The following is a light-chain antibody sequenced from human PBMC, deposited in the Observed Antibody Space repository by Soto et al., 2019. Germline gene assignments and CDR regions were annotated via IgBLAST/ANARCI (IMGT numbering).Light chain of an antibody. CDR1: SSDVGGYNY. V-gene: IGLV2-14*01. Sequence: QSVLTQPASVSGSPGQSITISCTGTSSDVGGYNYVSWYQQHPGKAPKLMIYDVINRPSGVSNRFSGSKSVNTAALTISGLQAEDEADYYCSSYTSSNTLVFGGGTKLTVL. CDR2: DVI. J-gene: IGLJ2*01. CDR3: SSYTSSNTLV.